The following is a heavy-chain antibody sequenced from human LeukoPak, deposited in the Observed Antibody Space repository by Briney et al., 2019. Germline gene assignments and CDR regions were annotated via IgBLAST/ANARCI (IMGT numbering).Heavy chain of an antibody. CDR3: AKTIAVGGYYYYYGMDA. D-gene: IGHD6-19*01. CDR2: ISGSGGST. Sequence: PGGSLRLSCAASGFTFSSYAMSWVRQAPGKGLEWVSAISGSGGSTYYADSVKGRFTISRDNSKNTLYLQMNSLRAEDTAVYYCAKTIAVGGYYYYYGMDAWGQGTTVTVSS. J-gene: IGHJ6*02. V-gene: IGHV3-23*01. CDR1: GFTFSSYA.